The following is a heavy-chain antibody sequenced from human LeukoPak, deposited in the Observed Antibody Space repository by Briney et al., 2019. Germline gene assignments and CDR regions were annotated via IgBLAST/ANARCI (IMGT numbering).Heavy chain of an antibody. V-gene: IGHV1-2*02. CDR1: GSIFNVYY. J-gene: IGHJ4*02. CDR3: ARENWYYDH. Sequence: ASVKVSCKSYGSIFNVYYMHWVRQVPGQGLEWMGWICPDGGVTNYAQKFQGRVTLTRDSATTTVYIEPSRLTSDHTAVYYCARENWYYDHWGQGTLVTVSS. CDR2: ICPDGGVT.